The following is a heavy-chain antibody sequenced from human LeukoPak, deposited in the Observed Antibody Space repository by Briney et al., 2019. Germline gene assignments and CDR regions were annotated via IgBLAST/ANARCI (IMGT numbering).Heavy chain of an antibody. V-gene: IGHV4-4*07. D-gene: IGHD2-2*02. J-gene: IGHJ6*03. CDR2: IYTSGNT. CDR3: ARGGGIPDPDYYYYYYMDV. Sequence: SETLSLTCSVSGGSISNYYWSWIRQPAGKGLEWIGRIYTSGNTNYNPSLKSRDTMSVDTSRNQFSLKLSSVTAADTAVYYCARGGGIPDPDYYYYYYMDVWGKGTKVTVSS. CDR1: GGSISNYY.